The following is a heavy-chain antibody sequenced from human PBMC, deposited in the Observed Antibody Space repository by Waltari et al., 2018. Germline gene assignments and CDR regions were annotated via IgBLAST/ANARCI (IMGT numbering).Heavy chain of an antibody. J-gene: IGHJ3*02. CDR3: AIFYDLDAFDI. CDR1: GGSISSSSYY. V-gene: IGHV4-39*01. CDR2: IYYSGST. Sequence: QLQLQESGPGLVKPSATLSLTCTVSGGSISSSSYYWGWIRQPPGKGLEWIGSIYYSGSTYYNPSLKSRVTISVDTSKNQFSLKLSSVTAADTAVYYCAIFYDLDAFDIWGQGTMVTVSS. D-gene: IGHD3-3*01.